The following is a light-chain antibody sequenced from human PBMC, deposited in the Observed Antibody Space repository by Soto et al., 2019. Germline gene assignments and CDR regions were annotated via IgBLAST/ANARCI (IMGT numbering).Light chain of an antibody. CDR2: DVN. V-gene: IGLV2-14*03. Sequence: QSALTQPASVSGSPGQSITISCTGTSRDVGAYNYVSWYQQYPGRAPKLIIYDVNNRPSGDSNRFSGSKSGNMASLTISGLQAEDEADYYCSSYTISSTAVFGGGTKLTVL. CDR1: SRDVGAYNY. J-gene: IGLJ2*01. CDR3: SSYTISSTAV.